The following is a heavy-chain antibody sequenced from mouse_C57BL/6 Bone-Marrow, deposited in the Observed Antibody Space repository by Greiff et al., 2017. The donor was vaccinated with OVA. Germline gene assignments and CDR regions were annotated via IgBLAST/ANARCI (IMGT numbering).Heavy chain of an antibody. V-gene: IGHV2-2*01. D-gene: IGHD1-1*01. CDR3: ASTTVVATRWYFDV. J-gene: IGHJ1*03. CDR1: GFSLTSYG. Sequence: VQLQQSGPGLVQPSQSLSITCTVSGFSLTSYGVHWVRQSPGKGLEWLGVIWSGGSTDYNAAFISRLSISKDNSKSQVFFKMNSLQADDTAIYYCASTTVVATRWYFDVWGTGTTVTVSS. CDR2: IWSGGST.